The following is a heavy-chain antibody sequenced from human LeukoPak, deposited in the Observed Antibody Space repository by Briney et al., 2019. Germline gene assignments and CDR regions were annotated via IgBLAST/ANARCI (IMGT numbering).Heavy chain of an antibody. J-gene: IGHJ4*02. CDR1: GFTFSNAW. Sequence: GGSLRLSCAASGFTFSNAWMSWVRQAPGKGLEWVGRIKSKTDGGTTDYAAPVKGRFTISRDDSKNTLYLQMNSLKTEDTAVYYCTTVYYDFWSGYPPDYWGQGTLVTVSS. CDR3: TTVYYDFWSGYPPDY. CDR2: IKSKTDGGTT. D-gene: IGHD3-3*01. V-gene: IGHV3-15*01.